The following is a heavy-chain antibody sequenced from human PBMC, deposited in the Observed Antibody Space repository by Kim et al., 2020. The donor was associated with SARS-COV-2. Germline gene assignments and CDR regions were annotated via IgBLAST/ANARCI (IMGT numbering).Heavy chain of an antibody. V-gene: IGHV1-69*13. CDR2: IIPIFGTA. Sequence: SVKVSCKASGGTFSSYAISWVRQAPGQGLEWMGGIIPIFGTANYAQKFQGRVTITADESTSTAYMELSSLRSEDTAVYYCAASPERFLEWLLKPRYNWFDPWGQGTLVTVSS. D-gene: IGHD3-3*01. CDR1: GGTFSSYA. J-gene: IGHJ5*02. CDR3: AASPERFLEWLLKPRYNWFDP.